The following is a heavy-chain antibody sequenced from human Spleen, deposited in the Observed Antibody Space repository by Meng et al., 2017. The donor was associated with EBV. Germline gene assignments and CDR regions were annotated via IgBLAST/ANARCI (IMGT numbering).Heavy chain of an antibody. CDR2: INHSGST. D-gene: IGHD4-17*01. CDR1: GGSFSGYY. J-gene: IGHJ4*02. V-gene: IGHV4-34*01. CDR3: ARGNGDYGDHIFSVHFDY. Sequence: HVQVKRGGAGLLKPYEALSLSLAVYGGSFSGYYWSLIRQPPGKGLEWIGEINHSGSTNYNPSLKSRVTISVETSKNQFSLKLSSVTAADTAVYYCARGNGDYGDHIFSVHFDYWGQGTLVTVSS.